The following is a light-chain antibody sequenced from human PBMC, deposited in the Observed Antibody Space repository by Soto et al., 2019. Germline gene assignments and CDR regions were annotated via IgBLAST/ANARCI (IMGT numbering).Light chain of an antibody. CDR1: QSVSSSD. V-gene: IGKV3-20*01. CDR3: QQFGRSSWT. Sequence: EIVLTQSPGTLYLSPGERATLSCRASQSVSSSDLAWYQQKPGQAPRLLVYGAFSRVTGIPDRFSGSGSGTDLTLTISRLEPEDSAVYYCQQFGRSSWTCGQGTKVEIK. CDR2: GAF. J-gene: IGKJ1*01.